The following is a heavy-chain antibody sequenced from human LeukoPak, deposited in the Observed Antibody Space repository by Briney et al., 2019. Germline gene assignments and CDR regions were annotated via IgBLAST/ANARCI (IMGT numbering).Heavy chain of an antibody. V-gene: IGHV3-48*03. CDR1: GFTFSSYE. CDR3: ASRSYSGYDSFDY. Sequence: GGSLRLSCAASGFTFSSYEMNWVRQAPGKGLEWGSYISSGGSSIYYADSVKGRFTISRDNAKNSLYLQMNSLRAEDTAVYYCASRSYSGYDSFDYWGQGTLVTVSS. J-gene: IGHJ4*02. D-gene: IGHD5-12*01. CDR2: ISSGGSSI.